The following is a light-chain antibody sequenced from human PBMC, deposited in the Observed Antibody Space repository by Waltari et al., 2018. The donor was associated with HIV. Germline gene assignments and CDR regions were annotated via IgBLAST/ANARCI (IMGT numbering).Light chain of an antibody. V-gene: IGKV1-27*01. CDR1: QGITDY. J-gene: IGKJ1*01. CDR2: AAS. CDR3: QKYNSGQWT. Sequence: DIQMTQSPSSLSASVGDRVTITCRASQGITDYLAWYQQKPGKVPKLLIYAASTVQSGVPSRFSGSGSGTDFTLTITSLQPEDVATYYCQKYNSGQWTFGQGTKVEI.